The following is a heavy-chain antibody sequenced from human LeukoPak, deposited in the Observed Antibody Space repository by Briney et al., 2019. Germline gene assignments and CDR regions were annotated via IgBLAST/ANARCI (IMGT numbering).Heavy chain of an antibody. J-gene: IGHJ5*02. D-gene: IGHD3-10*01. V-gene: IGHV3-30*02. CDR1: GFTFSSYG. CDR3: AKDLGVWFGVREPNWFDP. CDR2: LRYDGSNK. Sequence: GGSLRLSCAASGFTFSSYGMHWVRQAPGKGLEWVAFLRYDGSNKYYADSVKGRFTISRDNSKNTLYLQMNSLRAEDTAVYYCAKDLGVWFGVREPNWFDPWGQGTLVTVSS.